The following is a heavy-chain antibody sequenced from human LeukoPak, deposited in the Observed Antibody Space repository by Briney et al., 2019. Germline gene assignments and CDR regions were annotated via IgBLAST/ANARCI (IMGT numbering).Heavy chain of an antibody. V-gene: IGHV1-69*05. CDR1: GGTFSSYA. CDR3: ARSRRGSFLVDY. J-gene: IGHJ4*02. D-gene: IGHD3-10*01. Sequence: SVKVSCKASGGTFSSYAISWVRQAPGQGLEWMGGIIPIFGTANYAQKFQGRVTITTDESTSTAYMELSSLRSEDTDVYYCARSRRGSFLVDYWGQGTLVTVSS. CDR2: IIPIFGTA.